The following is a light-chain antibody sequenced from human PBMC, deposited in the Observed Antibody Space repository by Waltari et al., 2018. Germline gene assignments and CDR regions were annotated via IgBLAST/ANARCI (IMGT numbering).Light chain of an antibody. CDR1: QGIRNY. J-gene: IGKJ4*01. CDR3: LQHSGYPIT. V-gene: IGKV1-17*03. Sequence: DIQMTQSPSAMSASVGARVTITCRASQGIRNYLAWFQQKPGNAPKRLIYTASSLQSGVPSRFSGSGSGTEFTLTISSLQPEDFATYYCLQHSGYPITFGGGTKVEIK. CDR2: TAS.